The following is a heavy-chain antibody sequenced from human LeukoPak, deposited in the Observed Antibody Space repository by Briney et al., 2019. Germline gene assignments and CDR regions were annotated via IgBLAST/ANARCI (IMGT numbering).Heavy chain of an antibody. CDR2: ITSDGGIT. J-gene: IGHJ4*02. V-gene: IGHV3-64*01. Sequence: PGGSLRLSCAASGFTLSAYAMQWVRQAPGKGLEYVSSITSDGGITYYANSVKGRFTISRDNSRNTLYLQMGSLRAEDMAVYYCARDLTGTGDYWGQGTLVTVSS. D-gene: IGHD1-20*01. CDR1: GFTLSAYA. CDR3: ARDLTGTGDY.